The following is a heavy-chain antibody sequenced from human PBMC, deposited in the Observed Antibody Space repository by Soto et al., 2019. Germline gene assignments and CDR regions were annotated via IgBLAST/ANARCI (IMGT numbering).Heavy chain of an antibody. J-gene: IGHJ4*02. Sequence: QVQLQESGPGLVKPSQTLSLTCTVSGGSISSGGYYWSWIRQHPGKGLEWIGYIYYSGSTYYNPSLKSRVTISVDTSKNQFSLKLSSVTATDTAVYYCARGSVVAATLFDYWGQGTLVTVSS. CDR1: GGSISSGGYY. CDR3: ARGSVVAATLFDY. D-gene: IGHD2-15*01. CDR2: IYYSGST. V-gene: IGHV4-31*03.